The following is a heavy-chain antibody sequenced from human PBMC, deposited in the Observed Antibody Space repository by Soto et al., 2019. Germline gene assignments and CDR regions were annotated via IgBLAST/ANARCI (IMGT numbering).Heavy chain of an antibody. CDR1: GGSISGSPYH. CDR3: AIPPPIEVAGPDY. V-gene: IGHV4-39*02. CDR2: IDDSGKV. J-gene: IGHJ4*02. D-gene: IGHD6-19*01. Sequence: PSETLSLTCSVSGGSISGSPYHWGWIRQPPGKGLEWIGSIDDSGKVYYNPSLTGRATLFVDTSRNRFSLNLDSVTAADTAVYYCAIPPPIEVAGPDYWRQGTLVTVSS.